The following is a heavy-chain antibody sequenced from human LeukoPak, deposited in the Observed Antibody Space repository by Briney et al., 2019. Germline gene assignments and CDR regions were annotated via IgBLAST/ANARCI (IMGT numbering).Heavy chain of an antibody. D-gene: IGHD2-2*01. CDR3: ARTIVVVPAAHYNWFDP. CDR1: GGSISSSSYY. V-gene: IGHV4-39*01. J-gene: IGHJ5*02. Sequence: SETLSLTCTVSGGSISSSSYYWGWIRQPPGKGLEWIGRIYYSGSTYYNPSLKSRVTISVDTSKNQFSLTLSSVTAADTAVYYCARTIVVVPAAHYNWFDPWGQGTLVTVSS. CDR2: IYYSGST.